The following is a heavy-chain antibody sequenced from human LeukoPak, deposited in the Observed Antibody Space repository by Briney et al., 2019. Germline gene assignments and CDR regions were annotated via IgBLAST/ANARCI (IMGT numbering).Heavy chain of an antibody. CDR2: IYYSGST. V-gene: IGHV4-59*01. J-gene: IGHJ4*02. CDR1: GGSISSYY. CDR3: ARDRYYDNSGYYYFDY. D-gene: IGHD3-22*01. Sequence: SETLSLTCTVSGGSISSYYWSWIRQHPGKGLEWIGYIYYSGSTNYNPSLKSRVTISVDTSKNQFSLKLSSVTAADTAVYYCARDRYYDNSGYYYFDYWGQGTLVTVSS.